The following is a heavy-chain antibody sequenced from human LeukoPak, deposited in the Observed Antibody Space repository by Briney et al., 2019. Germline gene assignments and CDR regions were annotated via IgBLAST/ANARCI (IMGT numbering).Heavy chain of an antibody. V-gene: IGHV1-69*02. J-gene: IGHJ6*03. D-gene: IGHD2-2*01. CDR1: GGTFSSYT. CDR2: IIPILGIA. CDR3: ARGLCSSTSCYHYYYYYMDV. Sequence: SVKVPCKASGGTFSSYTISWVRQAPGQGLEWMGRIIPILGIANYAQKFQGRVTITADKSTSTAYMELSSLRSEDTAVCYCARGLCSSTSCYHYYYYYMDVWGKGTTVTVSS.